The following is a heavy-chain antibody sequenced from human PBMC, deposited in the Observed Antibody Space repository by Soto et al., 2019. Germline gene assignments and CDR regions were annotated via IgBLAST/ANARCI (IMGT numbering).Heavy chain of an antibody. Sequence: KAXESLSLPWTVSGGSIGSGDYYWSWIRQPPGKGLEWIGYIYYSGSTYYNPSLKSRVTISVDTSKNQFSLKLSSVTAADTAVYYCARGLLSSSWYYFDDWGQGTLVTVSS. CDR1: GGSIGSGDYY. CDR2: IYYSGST. V-gene: IGHV4-30-4*01. CDR3: ARGLLSSSWYYFDD. J-gene: IGHJ4*02. D-gene: IGHD6-13*01.